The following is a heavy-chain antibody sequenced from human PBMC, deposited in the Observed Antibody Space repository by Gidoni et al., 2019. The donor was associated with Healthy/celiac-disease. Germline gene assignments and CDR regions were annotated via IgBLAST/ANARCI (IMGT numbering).Heavy chain of an antibody. CDR2: ISGSGGST. V-gene: IGHV3-23*01. D-gene: IGHD3-3*01. CDR1: GFTFSTYA. CDR3: AKDVDYDFWTYFDY. Sequence: EVQLLEPGGGLVQPGGSLRLSCAASGFTFSTYAMSCVRQAPGKGLEWVSAISGSGGSTYYADSVKGRFTISRDNSKNTLYLQMNSLRAEDTAVYYCAKDVDYDFWTYFDYWGQGTLVTVSS. J-gene: IGHJ4*02.